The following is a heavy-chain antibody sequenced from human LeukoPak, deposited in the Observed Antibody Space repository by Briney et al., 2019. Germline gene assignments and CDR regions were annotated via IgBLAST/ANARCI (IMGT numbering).Heavy chain of an antibody. CDR1: GFTFSSYW. J-gene: IGHJ5*02. CDR3: AKDSSGWYDWFDP. Sequence: PGGSLRLSCAASGFTFSSYWMSWVRQAPGKGLEWVANIKQDGSKRYYVDSVKGRFTISRDNGKNSLYLQMNSLRAEDTAIYYCAKDSSGWYDWFDPWGQGTLVTVSS. D-gene: IGHD6-19*01. CDR2: IKQDGSKR. V-gene: IGHV3-7*03.